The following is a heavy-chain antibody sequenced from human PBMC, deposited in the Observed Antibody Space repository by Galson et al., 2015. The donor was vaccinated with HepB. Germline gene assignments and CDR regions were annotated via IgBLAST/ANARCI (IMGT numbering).Heavy chain of an antibody. Sequence: SVKVSCKASGYDLTHFCIGWVRQAPGGGLEWMAWISGFIGNKNSAQSFQGRVSMSTDKSTSTAYMELSSLRSDDTAVYYCARAYYEFSTGYCGYMDVWGKGTTVTVSS. D-gene: IGHD3-3*01. CDR2: ISGFIGNK. J-gene: IGHJ6*03. CDR3: ARAYYEFSTGYCGYMDV. CDR1: GYDLTHFC. V-gene: IGHV1-18*01.